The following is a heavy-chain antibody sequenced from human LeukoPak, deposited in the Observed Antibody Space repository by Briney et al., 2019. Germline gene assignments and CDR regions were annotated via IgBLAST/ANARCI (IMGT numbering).Heavy chain of an antibody. Sequence: PSETLSLTCTVSGGSISSYYWSWIRQPPGKGLEWIGYIYYSGGTDYNPSLKSRVTISVDTSKNQFSLKLSSVTAADTAVYYCARGSGPVWLGQQDDAFDIWGQGTMVTVSS. CDR2: IYYSGGT. D-gene: IGHD5-12*01. CDR3: ARGSGPVWLGQQDDAFDI. V-gene: IGHV4-59*01. CDR1: GGSISSYY. J-gene: IGHJ3*02.